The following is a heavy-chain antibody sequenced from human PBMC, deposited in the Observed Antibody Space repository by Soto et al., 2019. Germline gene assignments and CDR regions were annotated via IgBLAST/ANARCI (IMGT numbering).Heavy chain of an antibody. CDR2: INPNSGGT. V-gene: IGHV1-2*02. CDR1: GYTFTGYY. D-gene: IGHD2-2*01. Sequence: QVQLVQSGAEVKKPGASVKVSCKASGYTFTGYYMHWVRQAPGQGLEWMGWINPNSGGTNYAQKFQGRVTMTRDTSTSTAYMELSRLTSDDMAVYYCARVGPSGPLNCSSASCYPRGDFYSCFHYWGQGTLVTVSS. CDR3: ARVGPSGPLNCSSASCYPRGDFYSCFHY. J-gene: IGHJ4*02.